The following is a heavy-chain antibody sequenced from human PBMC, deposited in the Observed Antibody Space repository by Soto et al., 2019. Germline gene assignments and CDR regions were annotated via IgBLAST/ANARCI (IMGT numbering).Heavy chain of an antibody. D-gene: IGHD3-22*01. CDR3: ARALYYYDNSGLAY. CDR2: INIYSGDA. Sequence: QVRLEQSGPEVKKTGASVKVSCKASGYTFTSYGISWVRQAPGQGLEWMGWINIYSGDANYAQSFQDRVNMTRDTSTNTGYMEMRTLRSDDTAVYYCARALYYYDNSGLAYWGQGTLVTVSS. V-gene: IGHV1-18*01. CDR1: GYTFTSYG. J-gene: IGHJ4*02.